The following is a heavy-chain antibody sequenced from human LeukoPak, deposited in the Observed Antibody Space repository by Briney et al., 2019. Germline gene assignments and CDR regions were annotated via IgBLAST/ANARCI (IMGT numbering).Heavy chain of an antibody. CDR1: GFTFSSYA. D-gene: IGHD5-24*01. Sequence: GGSLRLSCAASGFTFSSYAMHWVRQAPGKGLEWVAVISYDGSNKYYADSVKGRFTISRDNSKNTLYLQMNSLRAEDTAVYYCARDHRRDGYNYTPADYWGQGTLVTVSS. J-gene: IGHJ4*02. V-gene: IGHV3-30-3*01. CDR3: ARDHRRDGYNYTPADY. CDR2: ISYDGSNK.